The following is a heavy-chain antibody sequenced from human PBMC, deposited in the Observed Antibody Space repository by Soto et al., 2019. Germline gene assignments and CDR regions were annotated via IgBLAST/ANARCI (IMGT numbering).Heavy chain of an antibody. D-gene: IGHD1-26*01. Sequence: EVQLVESGGGLVQPGGSLRLSCAASGFTFSSYWMSWVRQAPGKGLEWVANIKQDGSEKYYVDSVKGRFTISRDNAKNSLYLQMNSLSAEDTAVYYCARENVGATTGGASTLFDIWGQVTMVTVSS. CDR1: GFTFSSYW. CDR2: IKQDGSEK. V-gene: IGHV3-7*03. J-gene: IGHJ3*02. CDR3: ARENVGATTGGASTLFDI.